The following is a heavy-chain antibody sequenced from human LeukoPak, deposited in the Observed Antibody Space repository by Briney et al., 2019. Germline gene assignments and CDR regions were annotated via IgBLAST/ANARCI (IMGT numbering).Heavy chain of an antibody. CDR1: GFTFSSYG. CDR2: ISYDGSNK. V-gene: IGHV3-30*18. D-gene: IGHD1-26*01. Sequence: PGRSLRLSCAASGFTFSSYGTHWVRQAPGKGLEWVAVISYDGSNKYYADSVKGRFTISRDNSKNTLYLQMNSLRAEDTAVYYCAKDRYSGSYGRSYRGEYYFDYWGQGTLVTVSS. J-gene: IGHJ4*02. CDR3: AKDRYSGSYGRSYRGEYYFDY.